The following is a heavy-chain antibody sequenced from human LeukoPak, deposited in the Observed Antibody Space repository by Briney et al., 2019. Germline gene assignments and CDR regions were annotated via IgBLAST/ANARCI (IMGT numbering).Heavy chain of an antibody. V-gene: IGHV4-61*02. Sequence: NPSQTLSLTCTVSGGSISSGSYYWSWIRQPAGKGLEWIGRIYTSGSTNYNPSLKSRVTISVDTSKNQFYLKLSSVTAADTAVYYCARAREGAAAGPRMNWFDPWGQGTLVTVSS. D-gene: IGHD6-13*01. CDR2: IYTSGST. CDR1: GGSISSGSYY. J-gene: IGHJ5*02. CDR3: ARAREGAAAGPRMNWFDP.